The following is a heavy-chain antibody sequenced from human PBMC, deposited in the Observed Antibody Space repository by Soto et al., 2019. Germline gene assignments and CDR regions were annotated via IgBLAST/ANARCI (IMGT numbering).Heavy chain of an antibody. V-gene: IGHV3-23*01. CDR3: AKGLDYGSGSYYYMDV. Sequence: GWSLRLSCAASGFTFSSYAMSWVRQAPGKGLEWVSAISGSGGSTYYADSVKGRFTISRDNSKNTLYLQMNSLRAEDTAVYYCAKGLDYGSGSYYYMDVWGKGTTVTVSS. CDR1: GFTFSSYA. D-gene: IGHD3-10*01. J-gene: IGHJ6*03. CDR2: ISGSGGST.